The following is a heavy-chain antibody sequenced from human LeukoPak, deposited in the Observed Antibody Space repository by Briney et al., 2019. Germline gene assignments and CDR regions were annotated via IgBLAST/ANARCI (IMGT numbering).Heavy chain of an antibody. V-gene: IGHV4-39*07. Sequence: PSETLSLTCTVSGDSISGSNYHWGWIRQPPGKGLEWLGTVHHTGRAFYNPPLRGLTTVSVDTSKNKFSLKLTSVTAADTAVYYCAREPDAWGQGTLVTVSS. CDR2: VHHTGRA. J-gene: IGHJ5*02. CDR3: AREPDA. CDR1: GDSISGSNYH.